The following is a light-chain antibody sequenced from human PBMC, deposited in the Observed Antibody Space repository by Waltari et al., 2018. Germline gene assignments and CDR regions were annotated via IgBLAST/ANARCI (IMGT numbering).Light chain of an antibody. V-gene: IGLV3-25*03. CDR1: VLPHQY. J-gene: IGLJ2*01. Sequence: SYELTQAPSVSVSPGQTAPISCSGDVLPHQYAYWYQQKPGQAPVVVLYKDTQRPSGIPERFSGSSSGTTVTLTISGVQAEDEADYYCQSIDSIVVFGGGTKLTV. CDR3: QSIDSIVV. CDR2: KDT.